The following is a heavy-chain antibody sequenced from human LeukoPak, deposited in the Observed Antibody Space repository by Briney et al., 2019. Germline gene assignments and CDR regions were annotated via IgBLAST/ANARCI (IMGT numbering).Heavy chain of an antibody. Sequence: PGGSLRLSCAASGFTFSSYATSWVRQAPGKGLEWVSAISGSGGSTYYADSVKGRFTISRDNSKNTLYLQMNSLRAEDTAVYYCAKGPSRNYYGSGSSDYWGQGTLVTVSS. CDR1: GFTFSSYA. D-gene: IGHD3-10*01. J-gene: IGHJ4*02. V-gene: IGHV3-23*01. CDR3: AKGPSRNYYGSGSSDY. CDR2: ISGSGGST.